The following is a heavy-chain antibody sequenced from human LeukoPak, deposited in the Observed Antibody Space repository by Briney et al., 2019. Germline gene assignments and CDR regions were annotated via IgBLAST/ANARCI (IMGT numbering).Heavy chain of an antibody. D-gene: IGHD3-22*01. Sequence: VASVKVSCKASGGTFGSYAISWVRQAPGQGLEWMGGIIPIFGTANYAQKFQGRVTITTDESTSTAYMELSSLRSEDTAVYYCARGNTMTSTFDIWGQGTMVTVSS. CDR3: ARGNTMTSTFDI. CDR2: IIPIFGTA. V-gene: IGHV1-69*05. J-gene: IGHJ3*02. CDR1: GGTFGSYA.